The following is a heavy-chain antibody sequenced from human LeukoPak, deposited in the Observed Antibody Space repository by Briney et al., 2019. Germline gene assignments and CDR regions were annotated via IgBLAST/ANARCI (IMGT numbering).Heavy chain of an antibody. CDR2: IIPIFGTA. V-gene: IGHV1-69*05. CDR1: GGTFSSYA. D-gene: IGHD5-12*01. J-gene: IGHJ4*02. Sequence: ASVKVSCKASGGTFSSYAISWVRQAPGQGLEWMGGIIPIFGTANYAQKFQGRVTITRDTSASTAYMELSSLRSEDTAVYYCARAGRGYSGYDTPDYWGQGTLVTVSS. CDR3: ARAGRGYSGYDTPDY.